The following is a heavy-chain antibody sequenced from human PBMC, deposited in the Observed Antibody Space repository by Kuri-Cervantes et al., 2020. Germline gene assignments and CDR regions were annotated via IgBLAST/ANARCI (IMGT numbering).Heavy chain of an antibody. CDR1: GFTISDYW. V-gene: IGHV3-7*01. Sequence: GGSLRLSFAASGFTISDYWMTWVRQAPGKGLEWVANIKQDGSEKHYVDSVKGRFTITRDNANDLLYLQMNSLRDEDTAVYYCARDFSGYYDSSAYKDEYWGQGTLVTVSS. CDR2: IKQDGSEK. D-gene: IGHD3-22*01. J-gene: IGHJ4*02. CDR3: ARDFSGYYDSSAYKDEY.